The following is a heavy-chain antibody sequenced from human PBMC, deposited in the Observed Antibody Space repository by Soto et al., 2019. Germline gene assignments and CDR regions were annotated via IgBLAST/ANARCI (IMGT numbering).Heavy chain of an antibody. Sequence: EVQLVESGGALVQPGGSLRVSCAASGFSVSNNYMSWVRQAPGKGLEWVAFIYSGGDTVYADSVKGRFSISRYKSRNTLYLQMNSLRVADTAVYYCAVRWKWGQGTLVTVSS. CDR1: GFSVSNNY. CDR2: IYSGGDT. D-gene: IGHD1-1*01. CDR3: AVRWK. V-gene: IGHV3-66*01. J-gene: IGHJ4*02.